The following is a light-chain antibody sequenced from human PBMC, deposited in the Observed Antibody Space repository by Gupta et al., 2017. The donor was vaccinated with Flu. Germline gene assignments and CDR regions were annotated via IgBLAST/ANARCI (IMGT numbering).Light chain of an antibody. V-gene: IGKV1-12*01. J-gene: IGKJ1*01. CDR1: QSIGSW. CDR2: GAS. CDR3: QQANSLPLT. Sequence: DIQLTQSPSSVSASVGDRISITCRASQSIGSWLAWYQQKPVKAPKLLIYGASTLQSGVPSRFSGSGSGTDFTLTIRSLQPEDLATYYCQQANSLPLTFGRGTKVEIK.